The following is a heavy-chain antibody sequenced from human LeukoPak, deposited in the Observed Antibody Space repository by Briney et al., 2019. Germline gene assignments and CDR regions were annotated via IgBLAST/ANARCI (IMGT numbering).Heavy chain of an antibody. CDR2: IYYTGST. CDR1: GGSISSYY. V-gene: IGHV4-59*13. D-gene: IGHD1-26*01. J-gene: IGHJ5*02. Sequence: SETLSLTCTVSGGSISSYYWSWIRQPPGKGLDWIGYIYYTGSTNYNPSLKSRVTLSVDTSKNQFSLELSSVTAADTAVYYCARSGRGLATRFDPWGQGILVTVSS. CDR3: ARSGRGLATRFDP.